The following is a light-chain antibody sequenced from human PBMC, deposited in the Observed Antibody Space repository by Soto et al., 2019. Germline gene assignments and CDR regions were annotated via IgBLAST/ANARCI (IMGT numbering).Light chain of an antibody. J-gene: IGKJ1*01. Sequence: EIVMTQSPVTLSVSPGERATLSCRASESVGSNLAWYQQKPGQPPRLLIYDASMRETGVPPRFSGSGSGTEFTLTISNLQSEDFAIYYCQQYDNWPWTFGQGTKVDIK. CDR1: ESVGSN. V-gene: IGKV3-15*01. CDR2: DAS. CDR3: QQYDNWPWT.